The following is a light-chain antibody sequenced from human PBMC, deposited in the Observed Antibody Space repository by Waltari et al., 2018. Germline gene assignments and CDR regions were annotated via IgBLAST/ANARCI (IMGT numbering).Light chain of an antibody. CDR3: QLWDTGSDHMV. CDR2: DDD. CDR1: DIGDKS. V-gene: IGLV3-21*02. Sequence: SYILTQAPSVSVAPGQTARIPCGGHDIGDKSVHWYQQKPGQAPVLVVHDDDDRPARIPERFSGSNSANTATLTISRVEAGDEADYYCQLWDTGSDHMVFGGGTKLTVL. J-gene: IGLJ3*02.